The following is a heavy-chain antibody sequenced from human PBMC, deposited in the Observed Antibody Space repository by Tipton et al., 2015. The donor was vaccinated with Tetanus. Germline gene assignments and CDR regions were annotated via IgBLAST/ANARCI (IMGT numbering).Heavy chain of an antibody. D-gene: IGHD3-9*01. CDR3: ARGRDATIFSD. Sequence: TLSLTCAVYGGSFSGYYWSWIRQPPGKGLEWIGEINHRGSTNYNPSLKSRVTISVDTPKNQFSLKLSSVTAADTAVYYCARGRDATIFSDWGQGTLVTVSS. CDR2: INHRGST. V-gene: IGHV4-34*01. CDR1: GGSFSGYY. J-gene: IGHJ4*02.